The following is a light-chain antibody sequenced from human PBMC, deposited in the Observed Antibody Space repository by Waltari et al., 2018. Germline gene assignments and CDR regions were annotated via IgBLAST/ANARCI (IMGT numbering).Light chain of an antibody. Sequence: DIVMTQSPDSLAVSLGARDTLNCKFKQSAFYSSNNNNSLAWYQQKPGQPPKLLIYWASTRESVVPDRFSGSGSGTDFTLAISSLQAEDVAVYYCQQYYTTPWTFGQGTKVEI. V-gene: IGKV4-1*01. CDR2: WAS. CDR1: QSAFYSSNNNNS. CDR3: QQYYTTPWT. J-gene: IGKJ1*01.